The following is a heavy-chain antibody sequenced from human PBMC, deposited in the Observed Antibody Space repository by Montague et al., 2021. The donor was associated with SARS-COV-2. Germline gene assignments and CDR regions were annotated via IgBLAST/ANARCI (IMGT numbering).Heavy chain of an antibody. CDR2: IVHTGTT. V-gene: IGHV4-34*12. Sequence: SETLSLTCAVYGGSLSGYYWSWIRQFPGKGLEWIGEIVHTGTTKYNPSLESRVSISVDTSKNQFSLNVRSVTAADTGLFYCVRVTHPRSAWPYYMDVWGKGTTVTV. CDR1: GGSLSGYY. J-gene: IGHJ6*03. D-gene: IGHD4-11*01. CDR3: VRVTHPRSAWPYYMDV.